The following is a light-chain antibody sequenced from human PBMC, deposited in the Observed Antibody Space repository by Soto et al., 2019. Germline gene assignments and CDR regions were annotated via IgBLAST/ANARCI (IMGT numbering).Light chain of an antibody. CDR1: QSISSN. J-gene: IGKJ4*01. Sequence: EIVMTQSPATLSVSPGERATLSCMASQSISSNLAWYQQKPGQAPRLLVFRTSSRATGFPARFSGSGSGTEFNLTISSLQSEDFGVYYCQQYNNWPRATFGGGTKVDIK. CDR2: RTS. CDR3: QQYNNWPRAT. V-gene: IGKV3-15*01.